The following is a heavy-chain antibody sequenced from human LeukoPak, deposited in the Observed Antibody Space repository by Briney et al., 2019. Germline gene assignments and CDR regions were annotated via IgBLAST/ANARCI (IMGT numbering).Heavy chain of an antibody. D-gene: IGHD2/OR15-2a*01. CDR3: ARAREYLAIDY. CDR1: AFTVSSNY. V-gene: IGHV3-66*02. CDR2: LYSAGNT. J-gene: IGHJ4*02. Sequence: GGSLRLSCAASAFTVSSNYMNWVRQAPGKGLEWVSVLYSAGNTFYADSVKGRFTISRDNDKNTLYLQMNSLRPEDTAVYYCARAREYLAIDYWGQGTLVTVSS.